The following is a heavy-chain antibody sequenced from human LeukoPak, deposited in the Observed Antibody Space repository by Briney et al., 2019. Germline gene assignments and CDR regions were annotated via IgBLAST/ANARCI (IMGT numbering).Heavy chain of an antibody. V-gene: IGHV1-8*01. Sequence: ASVKVSCKASGYTFTSYDINWVRQATGQGLEWMGWMNPNSGNTGYAQKFQGRVTMTRDTSISTAYMELSRLRSDDTAVYYCARGIRIVVVPAAIRFDYWGQGTLVTVSS. D-gene: IGHD2-2*02. CDR1: GYTFTSYD. CDR3: ARGIRIVVVPAAIRFDY. J-gene: IGHJ4*02. CDR2: MNPNSGNT.